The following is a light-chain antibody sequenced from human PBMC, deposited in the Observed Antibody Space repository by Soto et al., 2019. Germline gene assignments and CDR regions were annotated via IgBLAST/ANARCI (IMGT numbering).Light chain of an antibody. J-gene: IGKJ4*01. Sequence: AIQMTQSPSSLSASVGDRVTITCRASQGIRNDLGWYPQKRGKAPKVXIYAASSLQSGVPSRFSGSGAGTDFTLTISSLQPEDFETDYCLQDYNYPLTFGGGTKVDIK. CDR1: QGIRND. V-gene: IGKV1-6*01. CDR2: AAS. CDR3: LQDYNYPLT.